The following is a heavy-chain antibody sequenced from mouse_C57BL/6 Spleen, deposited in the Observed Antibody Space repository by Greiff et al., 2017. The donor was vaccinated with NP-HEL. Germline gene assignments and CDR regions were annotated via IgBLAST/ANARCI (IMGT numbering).Heavy chain of an antibody. J-gene: IGHJ4*01. D-gene: IGHD2-2*01. CDR1: GYTFTDYY. Sequence: EVQLQQSGPELVKPGASVKISCKASGYTFTDYYMNWVKQSHGKSLEWIGDINPNNGGTSYNQKFKGKATLTVDKSSSTAYMELRSLTSEDSAVYYCASSYGYDEGYAMDYWGQGTSVTVSS. V-gene: IGHV1-26*01. CDR3: ASSYGYDEGYAMDY. CDR2: INPNNGGT.